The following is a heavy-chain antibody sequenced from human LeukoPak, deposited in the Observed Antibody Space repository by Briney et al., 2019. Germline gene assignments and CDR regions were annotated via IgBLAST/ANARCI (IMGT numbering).Heavy chain of an antibody. Sequence: GGSLRLSCAASGFTFNNAWMSWIRQAPGKGLEWVGRIKTKTEGGTTDYAAPVKGRFTISRDDSKNTLYLQMNSLKTGDTAVYYCTRLSAGAPLLGDNWGQGALVIVSS. J-gene: IGHJ4*02. CDR3: TRLSAGAPLLGDN. CDR1: GFTFNNAW. CDR2: IKTKTEGGTT. D-gene: IGHD1-26*01. V-gene: IGHV3-15*01.